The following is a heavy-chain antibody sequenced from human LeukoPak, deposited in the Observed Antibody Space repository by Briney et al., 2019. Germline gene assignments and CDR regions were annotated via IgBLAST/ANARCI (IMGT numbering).Heavy chain of an antibody. CDR3: AKLADSDDYGDYAPDY. D-gene: IGHD4-17*01. V-gene: IGHV3-23*01. CDR2: ISGSGGST. J-gene: IGHJ4*02. Sequence: GGSLRLSCAAAGFAFSRNAMSWVRQAPGRGLEWVSAISGSGGSTYYADSVKGRFTISRDNSKNTLYLQMNSLRAEDTAVYYCAKLADSDDYGDYAPDYWGQGTLVTVSS. CDR1: GFAFSRNA.